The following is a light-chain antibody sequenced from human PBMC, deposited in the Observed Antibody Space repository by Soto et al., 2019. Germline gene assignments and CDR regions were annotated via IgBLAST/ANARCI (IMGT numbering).Light chain of an antibody. J-gene: IGLJ1*01. CDR1: STYVGVYYY. V-gene: IGLV2-14*03. Sequence: QSVLTQPASVSGSPGQSITISCTGTSTYVGVYYYLSWFQQHPGKAPKLMIYDVTKRPSGVSNRFSGSKSGNTASLTISGLQAEDEADYYCSSYTSSSTQVFGTGTKVTVL. CDR3: SSYTSSSTQV. CDR2: DVT.